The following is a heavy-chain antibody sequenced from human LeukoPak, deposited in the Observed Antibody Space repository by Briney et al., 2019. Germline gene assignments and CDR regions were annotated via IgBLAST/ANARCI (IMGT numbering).Heavy chain of an antibody. CDR2: INTTGGST. D-gene: IGHD4-17*01. V-gene: IGHV1-46*01. J-gene: IGHJ5*02. Sequence: AAVTVSFQASAYTFTSYDMHWVRQAPGQGLDWMGMINTTGGSTTDAQKFQGRVTMTRDTSTSTVYMELSSLSSEDTAVYYCTRANYGVSLRWFDPWGQGTQVT. CDR3: TRANYGVSLRWFDP. CDR1: AYTFTSYD.